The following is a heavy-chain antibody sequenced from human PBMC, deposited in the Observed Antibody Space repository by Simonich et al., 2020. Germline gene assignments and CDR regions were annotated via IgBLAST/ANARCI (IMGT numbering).Heavy chain of an antibody. CDR1: GFTFSSYS. CDR3: AGGVYCSSTSCSTYYYYGMDV. J-gene: IGHJ6*02. V-gene: IGHV3-21*01. Sequence: EVQLVESGGGLVKPGGSLRLSCAASGFTFSSYSMNWVRQAPGKGLEWVSSISSSSSYIYYADSVKGRFTISRDKAKNSLYLKMNSLRAEGTAVYYWAGGVYCSSTSCSTYYYYGMDVWGQGTTVTVSS. CDR2: ISSSSSYI. D-gene: IGHD2-2*01.